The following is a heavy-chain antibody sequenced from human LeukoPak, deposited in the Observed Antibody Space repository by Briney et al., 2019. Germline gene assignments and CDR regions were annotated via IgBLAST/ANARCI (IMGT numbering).Heavy chain of an antibody. Sequence: GGSLRLSCAASGFTFSSYEMNWVRQAPGKGLEWVSSITSSSSYTYYADSVKGRFTISRDNAKNSLYLQMNSLRAEDTAVYYCARHVVAVGFDYWGQGTLVTVSS. D-gene: IGHD3-22*01. CDR3: ARHVVAVGFDY. J-gene: IGHJ4*02. CDR1: GFTFSSYE. V-gene: IGHV3-21*01. CDR2: ITSSSSYT.